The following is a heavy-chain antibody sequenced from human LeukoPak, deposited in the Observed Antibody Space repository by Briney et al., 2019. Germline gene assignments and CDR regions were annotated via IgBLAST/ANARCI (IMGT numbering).Heavy chain of an antibody. Sequence: PSETLSLTCTVSGGSISSRPYYWGWVRQPPGKGLERIGSISYSGSIHYNPSLKSRVTISVDTSKNHFSLRLSSVTAADTAVYYCATLEIGDYYFDYWGQGTLVTVSS. D-gene: IGHD3-16*01. J-gene: IGHJ4*02. CDR1: GGSISSRPYY. CDR2: ISYSGSI. CDR3: ATLEIGDYYFDY. V-gene: IGHV4-39*01.